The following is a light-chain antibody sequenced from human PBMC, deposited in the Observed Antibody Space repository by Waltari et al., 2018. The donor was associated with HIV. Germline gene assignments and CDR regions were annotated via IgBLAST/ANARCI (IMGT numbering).Light chain of an antibody. CDR2: WAS. J-gene: IGKJ1*01. CDR3: QQYYSTPGWT. CDR1: QSLLYTSNDKNY. V-gene: IGKV4-1*01. Sequence: DIVMTQSPDSLAVSLGERATINCKSSQSLLYTSNDKNYLAWYQQKPGQPPKLLIYWASTRDSGVPDRFSGSGSRTDFTLTISSLQAEDVAVYYCQQYYSTPGWTFGQGTKVEIK.